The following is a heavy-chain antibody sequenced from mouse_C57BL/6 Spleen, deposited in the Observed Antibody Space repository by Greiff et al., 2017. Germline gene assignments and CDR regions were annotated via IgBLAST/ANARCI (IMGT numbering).Heavy chain of an antibody. Sequence: EVQLQQSGPVLVKPGASVKMSCKASGYTFTDYYMNWVKQSHGKSLEWIGVINPYNGGTSYNQKFKGKATLTVDKSSSTAYMELNSLTSEDSAVCDCARARAYGEYFGYRGQSTTLTVSS. D-gene: IGHD3-1*01. CDR1: GYTFTDYY. CDR2: INPYNGGT. CDR3: ARARAYGEYFGY. V-gene: IGHV1-19*01. J-gene: IGHJ2*01.